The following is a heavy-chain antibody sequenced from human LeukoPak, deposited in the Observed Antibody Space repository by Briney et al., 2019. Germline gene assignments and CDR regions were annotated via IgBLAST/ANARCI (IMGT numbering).Heavy chain of an antibody. J-gene: IGHJ6*03. CDR1: GGSISSGSDY. CDR3: ARGGSSQLLYSYYYYMDV. D-gene: IGHD2-2*01. CDR2: VDYGGTT. V-gene: IGHV4-39*02. Sequence: SETLSLTCTVAGGSISSGSDYGVWIRQPRVEGLEWIGSVDYGGTTCYNPSRKSRVTVPVDTSKAHFSLKRVSVTAADTAVYYCARGGSSQLLYSYYYYMDVWGQGTPVTVSS.